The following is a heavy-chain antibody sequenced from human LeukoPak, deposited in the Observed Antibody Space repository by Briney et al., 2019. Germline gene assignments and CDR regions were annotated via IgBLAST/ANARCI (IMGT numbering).Heavy chain of an antibody. Sequence: ASVKVSCKASGYIFTNYYIHWVRQAPGQGLEWVGIIDPRDGSANSAQQIQGRITVTRDTSTGTVYMDLSSLRSEVTAIYYCARGGTILYDYWGQGTLVTVSS. D-gene: IGHD1-1*01. J-gene: IGHJ4*02. CDR3: ARGGTILYDY. CDR2: IDPRDGSA. CDR1: GYIFTNYY. V-gene: IGHV1-46*01.